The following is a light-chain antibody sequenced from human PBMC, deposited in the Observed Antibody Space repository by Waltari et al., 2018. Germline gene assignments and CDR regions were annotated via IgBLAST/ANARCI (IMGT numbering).Light chain of an antibody. J-gene: IGLJ3*02. Sequence: QSALPQPASVSGSPGQSITISCTGTSSVVGGYNYVSWYQQHPGKAPKLMIYDVSNRPSGVSNRFSGSKSGNTASLTISGLQAEDEADYYCSSYTSSSLWVFGGGTKLTVL. CDR3: SSYTSSSLWV. V-gene: IGLV2-14*01. CDR1: SSVVGGYNY. CDR2: DVS.